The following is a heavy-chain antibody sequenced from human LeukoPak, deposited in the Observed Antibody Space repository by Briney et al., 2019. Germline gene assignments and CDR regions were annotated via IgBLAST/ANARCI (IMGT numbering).Heavy chain of an antibody. Sequence: GGSLRLSCAASGFTLSSYTMNWVRQAPGKGLEWVSSITSGGDYIYYADSVKGRITTSRDNAKNSLSLQLNSLRVEDTAVYYCARGHYDVLAASYKWTPDYWGQGTLVTVSS. CDR2: ITSGGDYI. J-gene: IGHJ4*02. D-gene: IGHD3-9*01. CDR1: GFTLSSYT. CDR3: ARGHYDVLAASYKWTPDY. V-gene: IGHV3-21*01.